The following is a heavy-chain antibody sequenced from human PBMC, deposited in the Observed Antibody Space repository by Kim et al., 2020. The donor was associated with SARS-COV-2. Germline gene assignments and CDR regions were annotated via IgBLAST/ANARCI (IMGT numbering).Heavy chain of an antibody. CDR1: GFTFSGSA. J-gene: IGHJ6*02. CDR3: TRFPPLSRYFDWLPRYGMDV. D-gene: IGHD3-9*01. CDR2: IRSKANSYAT. Sequence: GGSLRLSCAASGFTFSGSAMHWVRQASGKGLEWVGRIRSKANSYATAYAASVKGRFTISRDDSKNTAYLQMNSLKTEDTAVYYCTRFPPLSRYFDWLPRYGMDVWGQGTTVTVSS. V-gene: IGHV3-73*01.